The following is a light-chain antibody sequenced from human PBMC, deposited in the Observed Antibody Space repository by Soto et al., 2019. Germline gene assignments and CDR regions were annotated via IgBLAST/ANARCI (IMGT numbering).Light chain of an antibody. CDR2: AAS. CDR1: QSISSY. Sequence: DIQMTQSPSSLSASVGDRVTITCRASQSISSYLNWYQQKPGKAPKLLIYAASSLQSGVPSRFSGSGSGTDFTLTIAGLQPEDSASYFCKQSISAPLTFGGGTKVEIK. J-gene: IGKJ4*01. V-gene: IGKV1-39*01. CDR3: KQSISAPLT.